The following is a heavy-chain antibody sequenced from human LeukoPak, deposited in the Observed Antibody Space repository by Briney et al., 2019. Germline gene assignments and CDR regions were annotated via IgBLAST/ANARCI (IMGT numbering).Heavy chain of an antibody. Sequence: PGGCLRLSCAASGFTFSSYAMSWVRQAPGRGLEWVSAISGRGESTFYTDSVKGRFTISRDNPKNTLYLQMNSLSGEDTAVYYCAKDVSRDSPSAGFDYWGQGTLVPVSS. J-gene: IGHJ4*02. CDR3: AKDVSRDSPSAGFDY. CDR2: ISGRGEST. D-gene: IGHD2-21*02. CDR1: GFTFSSYA. V-gene: IGHV3-23*01.